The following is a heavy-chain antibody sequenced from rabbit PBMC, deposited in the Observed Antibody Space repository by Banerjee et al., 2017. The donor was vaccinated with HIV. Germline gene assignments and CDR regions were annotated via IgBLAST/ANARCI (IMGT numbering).Heavy chain of an antibody. CDR2: IYTGNSGST. J-gene: IGHJ4*01. Sequence: QQQLVESGGGLVKPEGSLTLTCKASGFDFSSNAMCWVRQAPGKGLEWIACIYTGNSGSTYYASWAKGRFTISKTSSTTVTLQMTSLTAADTATYFCARDFNLWGQGTLVTVS. V-gene: IGHV1S45*01. CDR3: ARDFNL. CDR1: GFDFSSNA.